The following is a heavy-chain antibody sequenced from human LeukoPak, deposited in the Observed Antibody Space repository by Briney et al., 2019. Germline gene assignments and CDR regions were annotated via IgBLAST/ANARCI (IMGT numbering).Heavy chain of an antibody. D-gene: IGHD1-26*01. V-gene: IGHV5-51*01. CDR1: GYSFTSYW. Sequence: GESLKISCKGSGYSFTSYWIGWVRQMPGKGLEWMGIIYPGDSDTRYSPSFQGQVTISADKSISTAYLQWSSLKASDTAMYYCARQNSGIDFRSSWFDPWGQGTLVTVSS. J-gene: IGHJ5*02. CDR3: ARQNSGIDFRSSWFDP. CDR2: IYPGDSDT.